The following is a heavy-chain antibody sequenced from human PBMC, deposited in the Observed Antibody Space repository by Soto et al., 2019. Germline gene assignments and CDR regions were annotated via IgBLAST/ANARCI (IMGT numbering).Heavy chain of an antibody. V-gene: IGHV3-74*01. J-gene: IGHJ4*02. Sequence: PGGSLRLSCAASGFTFSSYWMHWIRQAPGKGLVWVSRINSDGSAINYADSVKGRFTVSRGNAKNTLYLQMNSLRAEDTAVYYCVRAWAGYWGQGTLVTVSS. CDR3: VRAWAGY. D-gene: IGHD6-19*01. CDR2: INSDGSAI. CDR1: GFTFSSYW.